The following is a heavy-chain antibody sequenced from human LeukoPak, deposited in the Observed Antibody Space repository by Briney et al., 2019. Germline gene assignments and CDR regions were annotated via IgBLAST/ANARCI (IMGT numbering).Heavy chain of an antibody. CDR1: GFTFSSYW. V-gene: IGHV3-7*05. CDR3: ARDHIVGATNFDD. J-gene: IGHJ4*02. D-gene: IGHD1-26*01. Sequence: PGGSLRLSCAAPGFTFSSYWMSWVRQAPGKGLEWVANIKQDGSEKYYVDSVKGRFTISRDNAKNSLYLQMNSLRAEDTAVYYCARDHIVGATNFDDWGQGTLVTVSS. CDR2: IKQDGSEK.